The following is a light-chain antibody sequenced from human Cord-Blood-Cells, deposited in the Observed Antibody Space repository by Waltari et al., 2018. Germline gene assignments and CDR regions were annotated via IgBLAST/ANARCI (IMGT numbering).Light chain of an antibody. CDR2: AAS. J-gene: IGKJ4*01. V-gene: IGKV1-39*01. Sequence: DIQMTQSPSSLSASVGDRVTITCRASQSISSYLNWYQQNPGKAPKLLIYAASSLQSGVPSRFSGSGSGTDFTLTISSLQPEDFATYYCQQSYSTPPGTFGGGTKVEIK. CDR1: QSISSY. CDR3: QQSYSTPPGT.